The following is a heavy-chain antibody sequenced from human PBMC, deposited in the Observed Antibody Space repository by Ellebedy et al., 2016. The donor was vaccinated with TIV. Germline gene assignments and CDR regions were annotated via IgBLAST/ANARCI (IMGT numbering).Heavy chain of an antibody. Sequence: GESLKISXAASGFTFNSFWMSWVRQAPGKGLEWVANIKQDGGEKYYVDSVKGRFTISRDNAQNSLYLQMNRLRAEDTAVYYCARRYFDLWGRGTLVTVSS. CDR2: IKQDGGEK. CDR3: ARRYFDL. CDR1: GFTFNSFW. J-gene: IGHJ2*01. V-gene: IGHV3-7*01.